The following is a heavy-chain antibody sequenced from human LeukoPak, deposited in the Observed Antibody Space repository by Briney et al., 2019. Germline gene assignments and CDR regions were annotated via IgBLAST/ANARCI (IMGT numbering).Heavy chain of an antibody. V-gene: IGHV1-8*01. CDR1: GYTLTSYD. Sequence: ASVRVSCKASGYTLTSYDINWVRQATGQGLEWMGWMNPNSGNTGYAQKFQGRVTMTRNTSISTAYMELSSLRSEDTAVYYCARGCRPYYYGSGSYSDWGQGTLVTVSS. D-gene: IGHD3-10*01. CDR2: MNPNSGNT. CDR3: ARGCRPYYYGSGSYSD. J-gene: IGHJ4*02.